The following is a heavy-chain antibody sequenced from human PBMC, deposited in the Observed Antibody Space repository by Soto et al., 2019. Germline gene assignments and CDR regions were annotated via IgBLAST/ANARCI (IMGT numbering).Heavy chain of an antibody. CDR2: IYYSGST. D-gene: IGHD3-22*01. CDR1: GGSISSGGYY. Sequence: SETLSLTCTVSGGSISSGGYYWSWIRQHPGKGLEWIGYIYYSGSTYYNPSLKSRVTISVVTSKNQFSLKLSSVTAAYSAVYYCTREGYDSSGYYYGANYFDYWGQGTLVT. V-gene: IGHV4-31*02. J-gene: IGHJ4*02. CDR3: TREGYDSSGYYYGANYFDY.